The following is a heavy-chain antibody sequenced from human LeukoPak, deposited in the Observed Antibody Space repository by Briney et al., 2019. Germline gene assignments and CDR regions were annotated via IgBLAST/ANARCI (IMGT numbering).Heavy chain of an antibody. V-gene: IGHV4-39*01. Sequence: SETLSLTCTVSGGSISSSSYSWGWIRQPPGKGLEWIRSIYYSGSTYYNPSLKSRVTISVDTSKNQFSLKLSSVTAADTAVYYCARRRVYCSGGSCYHYFDYWGQGTLVTVSS. CDR3: ARRRVYCSGGSCYHYFDY. CDR2: IYYSGST. D-gene: IGHD2-15*01. CDR1: GGSISSSSYS. J-gene: IGHJ4*02.